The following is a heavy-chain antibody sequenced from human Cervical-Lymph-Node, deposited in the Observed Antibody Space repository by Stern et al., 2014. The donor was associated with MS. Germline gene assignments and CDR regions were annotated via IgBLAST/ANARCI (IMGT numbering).Heavy chain of an antibody. Sequence: EVQLVESGAEVKKPGESLRISCKGSGYSFTSYWISWGRQMPGKGLEWMGGIDPSDSYTNYSPSFQGHVTISADKSISTAYLQWSSLKASDTAMYYCARLSLRTGTHYYYYYGMDVWGQGTTVTVSS. V-gene: IGHV5-10-1*03. CDR1: GYSFTSYW. D-gene: IGHD1-1*01. CDR2: IDPSDSYT. J-gene: IGHJ6*02. CDR3: ARLSLRTGTHYYYYYGMDV.